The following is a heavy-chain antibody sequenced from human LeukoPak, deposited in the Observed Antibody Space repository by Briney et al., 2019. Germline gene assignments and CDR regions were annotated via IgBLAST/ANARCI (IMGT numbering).Heavy chain of an antibody. CDR1: GGTFSSYA. V-gene: IGHV1-69*05. Sequence: SVKVSCKASGGTFSSYAISWVRQAPGQGLEWMGGIIPIFGTANYAQKFQGRVTITTDESMSTAYMELSSLRSEDTAVYYCASSYYYGSGSYDRNYFDYWGQGTLVTVSS. J-gene: IGHJ4*02. CDR3: ASSYYYGSGSYDRNYFDY. D-gene: IGHD3-10*01. CDR2: IIPIFGTA.